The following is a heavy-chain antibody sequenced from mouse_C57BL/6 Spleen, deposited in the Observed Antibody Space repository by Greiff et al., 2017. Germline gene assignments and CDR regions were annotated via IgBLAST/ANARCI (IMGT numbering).Heavy chain of an antibody. CDR2: IYPGAGDT. CDR1: GYAFSSSW. Sequence: QVQLQQSGPELVKPGASVKISCKASGYAFSSSWMNWVKQRPGKGLEWIGRIYPGAGDTNYNGKFKGKATLTADKSSSTAYMQLSSLTSDDSAVDFCARSDGYDGAHFDYWGQGTTLTVSS. CDR3: ARSDGYDGAHFDY. V-gene: IGHV1-82*01. J-gene: IGHJ2*01. D-gene: IGHD2-2*01.